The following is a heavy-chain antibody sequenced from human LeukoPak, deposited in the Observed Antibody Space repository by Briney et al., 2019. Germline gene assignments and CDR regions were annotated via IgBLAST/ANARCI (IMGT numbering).Heavy chain of an antibody. CDR3: AKHGRGNNSRDYFDY. CDR2: ISGSSAKT. Sequence: SGGSLRLSCAASGFTFSNYAMSWVRQAPGKGLEWVSTISGSSAKTYYTDSVEGRFTISRDHSENTLYLHMNSLRAEDTAVYHCAKHGRGNNSRDYFDYWGQGTLVTVSS. V-gene: IGHV3-23*01. J-gene: IGHJ4*02. D-gene: IGHD5-12*01. CDR1: GFTFSNYA.